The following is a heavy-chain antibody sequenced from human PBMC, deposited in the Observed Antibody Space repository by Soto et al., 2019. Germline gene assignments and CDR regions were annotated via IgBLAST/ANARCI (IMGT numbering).Heavy chain of an antibody. CDR2: INAGNGNT. CDR3: AREHYYGSGSYSSYYYYGMDV. D-gene: IGHD3-10*01. J-gene: IGHJ6*02. V-gene: IGHV1-3*01. CDR1: GYTFTSYA. Sequence: ASVKVSCKASGYTFTSYAMHWVRQAPGQRLEWMGWINAGNGNTKYSQKFQGRVTITRDTSAGTAYMELSSLRSEDTAVYYCAREHYYGSGSYSSYYYYGMDVWGQGTTVTVSS.